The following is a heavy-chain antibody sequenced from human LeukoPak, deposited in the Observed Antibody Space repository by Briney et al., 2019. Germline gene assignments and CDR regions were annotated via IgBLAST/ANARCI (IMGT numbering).Heavy chain of an antibody. V-gene: IGHV3-21*01. J-gene: IGHJ6*02. CDR3: ATLITGDYYGMDV. CDR2: IISSSSYI. Sequence: PGGSLRLSCAASGFTFSSYTMNWVRQAPGKGLEWVSSIISSSSYIYYADSVKGRFTISRDNAKNSLYLQMNSLRAEDTAVYYCATLITGDYYGMDVWGQGTTVTVSS. D-gene: IGHD1-20*01. CDR1: GFTFSSYT.